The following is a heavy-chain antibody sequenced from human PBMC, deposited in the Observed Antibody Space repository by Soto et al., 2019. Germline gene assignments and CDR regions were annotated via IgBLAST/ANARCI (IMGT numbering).Heavy chain of an antibody. D-gene: IGHD3-10*01. Sequence: PGGSLRLSCAASGFTFSSYWMSWVRQAPGKGLEWVANIKQDGSEKYYVDSVKGRFTISRDNAKNSLYLQMNSLRAEDTAVYYCARERGVRGVIITVYYGMDAWGQGTTVTVSS. CDR1: GFTFSSYW. CDR3: ARERGVRGVIITVYYGMDA. J-gene: IGHJ6*02. CDR2: IKQDGSEK. V-gene: IGHV3-7*01.